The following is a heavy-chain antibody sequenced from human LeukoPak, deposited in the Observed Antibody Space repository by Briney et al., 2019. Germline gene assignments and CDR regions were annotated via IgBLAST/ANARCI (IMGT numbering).Heavy chain of an antibody. D-gene: IGHD6-6*01. Sequence: ASVKVSCKAFGYTFTGYYMHWVRQAPGQGLEWMGWINPNSGGTNHAQKFQGRVTMTRDTSISTAYMELSRLRSDDTAVYYCARHSSSFNPVDYWGQGTLVTVSS. J-gene: IGHJ4*02. CDR1: GYTFTGYY. CDR3: ARHSSSFNPVDY. V-gene: IGHV1-2*02. CDR2: INPNSGGT.